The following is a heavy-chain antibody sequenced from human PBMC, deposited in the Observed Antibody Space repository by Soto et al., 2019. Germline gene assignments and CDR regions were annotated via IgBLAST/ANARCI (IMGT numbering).Heavy chain of an antibody. V-gene: IGHV4-39*01. CDR3: ARSPRRPGFARLAY. D-gene: IGHD1-1*01. Sequence: DAGGSSRGVSDYWGWISKPPGKGLEWIGSIYYSGSTYYNPSLKSRVTISVDTSKNQFSLKLSSVTAADTAVYYCARSPRRPGFARLAYCRQGSLDTVSS. CDR2: IYYSGST. CDR1: GGSSRGVSDY. J-gene: IGHJ4*02.